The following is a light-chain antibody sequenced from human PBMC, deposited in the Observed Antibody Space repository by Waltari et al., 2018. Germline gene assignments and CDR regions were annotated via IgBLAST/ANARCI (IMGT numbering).Light chain of an antibody. Sequence: QSALTQPRSVSGSPGQSVTISCTGNIRAFGCSHYILWYQQHPGKAPKLMIYDVNKRPSGVPDRFSGSKSGNTASLTISGLQAGDEADYYCFSYAGSYTFRVFGGGTKLTVL. V-gene: IGLV2-11*01. CDR2: DVN. CDR3: FSYAGSYTFRV. CDR1: IRAFGCSHY. J-gene: IGLJ2*01.